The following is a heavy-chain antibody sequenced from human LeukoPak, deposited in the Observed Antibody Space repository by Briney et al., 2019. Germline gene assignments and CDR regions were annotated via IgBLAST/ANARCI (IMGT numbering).Heavy chain of an antibody. Sequence: ASVKVSCKASGYTFTASNIHWVRQAPGQGLEWMGWISPNNGATTYAQNFQGRVIMTRDTSISTAYIELSRLTSDDTAVYFCARGYYWGQGTLVTVSS. V-gene: IGHV1-2*02. CDR1: GYTFTASN. CDR2: ISPNNGAT. J-gene: IGHJ4*02. CDR3: ARGYY.